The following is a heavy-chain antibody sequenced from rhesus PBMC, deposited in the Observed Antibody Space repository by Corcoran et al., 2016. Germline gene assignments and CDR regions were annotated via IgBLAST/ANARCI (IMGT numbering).Heavy chain of an antibody. V-gene: IGHV4S14*01. J-gene: IGHJ2*01. CDR2: FYGRGGSN. CDR1: GYSISRGYS. D-gene: IGHD5-42*01. CDR3: ARVGSSWSEWDTVGTEWYFDL. Sequence: QVQLQESGPGLVKPSETLSLTCAVPGYSISRGYSCGWMPQSPGKGVDVIGRFYGRGGSNYLNPSLKSLVTLSVDTSKNQFSLKLSSVTAADTAVYYCARVGSSWSEWDTVGTEWYFDLWGPGTPITISS.